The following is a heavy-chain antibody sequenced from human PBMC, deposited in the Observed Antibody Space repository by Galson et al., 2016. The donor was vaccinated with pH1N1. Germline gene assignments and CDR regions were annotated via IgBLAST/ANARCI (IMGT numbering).Heavy chain of an antibody. CDR1: GFTFSTYA. D-gene: IGHD6-19*01. Sequence: SLRLSFAASGFTFSTYAMHWVRQAPGKGLEWVALTSYDGSNKYYADSVKGRFTVSRDNSKNTLYLEMNSLRAEDTAGYYCARETPYSSGWGYYYGMDVWGQGTTVTVSS. CDR3: ARETPYSSGWGYYYGMDV. V-gene: IGHV3-30-3*01. CDR2: TSYDGSNK. J-gene: IGHJ6*02.